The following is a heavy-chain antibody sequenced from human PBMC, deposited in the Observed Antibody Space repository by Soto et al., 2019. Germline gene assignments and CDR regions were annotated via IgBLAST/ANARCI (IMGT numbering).Heavy chain of an antibody. V-gene: IGHV5-51*01. CDR2: IYPGDSDT. CDR3: ARHLSTGTTAWFDS. CDR1: GYSFDTYW. D-gene: IGHD1-1*01. Sequence: LGESLKISCQGSGYSFDTYWIAWVRQMPGKGLECMGIIYPGDSDTRYSPSFQGQVTMSADKSIATAYLQWSSLKASDTAIYYCARHLSTGTTAWFDSWGQGTLLTVSS. J-gene: IGHJ5*01.